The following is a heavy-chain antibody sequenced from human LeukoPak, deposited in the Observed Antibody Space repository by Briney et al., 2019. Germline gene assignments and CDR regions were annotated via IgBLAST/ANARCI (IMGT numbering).Heavy chain of an antibody. D-gene: IGHD5-12*01. CDR2: ISWDGGIT. Sequence: LSGGSLRLSCAASGFTFHHYSMHWVRQPPGKGLEWVSLISWDGGITYYADSVRGRFTISRDNSKNSLSLEMNSLRTEDTALYYCAKDSNTGGYSFGSWGQGTLVTVTS. V-gene: IGHV3-43*01. CDR1: GFTFHHYS. J-gene: IGHJ4*02. CDR3: AKDSNTGGYSFGS.